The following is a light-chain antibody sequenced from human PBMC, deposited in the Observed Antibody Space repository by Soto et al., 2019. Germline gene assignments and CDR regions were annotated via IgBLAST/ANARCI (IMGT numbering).Light chain of an antibody. Sequence: QSALTQPASVSGSPGESITISCTGTSSDVGGYNSVSWYQHHLGKAPKLILYEVGDRPSGISYRFSGSKSGNTASLTISGLQAADEADYFCISFTSSMTNVFGSVTTLTVL. J-gene: IGLJ1*01. CDR1: SSDVGGYNS. CDR3: ISFTSSMTNV. V-gene: IGLV2-14*01. CDR2: EVG.